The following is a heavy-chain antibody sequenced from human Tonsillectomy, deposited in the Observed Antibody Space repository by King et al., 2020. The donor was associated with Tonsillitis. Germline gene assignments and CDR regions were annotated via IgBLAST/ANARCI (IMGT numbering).Heavy chain of an antibody. Sequence: VQLVESGGGVVQPGRSLRLSCAASGFTFSSYGMHGVRQAPGKGLEWVAVISYDGSNKYYADSVKGRFTISRDNSKNTLYLQMNSLRAEDTAVYYCAKEATYYDFWSGYYRQYNWFDPWGQGTLVTVSS. J-gene: IGHJ5*02. CDR2: ISYDGSNK. CDR1: GFTFSSYG. D-gene: IGHD3-3*01. CDR3: AKEATYYDFWSGYYRQYNWFDP. V-gene: IGHV3-30*18.